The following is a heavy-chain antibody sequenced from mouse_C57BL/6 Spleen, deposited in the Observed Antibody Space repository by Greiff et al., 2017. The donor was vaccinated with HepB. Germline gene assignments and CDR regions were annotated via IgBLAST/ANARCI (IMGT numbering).Heavy chain of an antibody. J-gene: IGHJ1*03. D-gene: IGHD2-5*01. Sequence: EVNLVESEGGLVQPGSSMKLSCTASGFTFSDYYMAWVRQVPEKGLEWVANINYDGSSTYYLDSLKSRFIISRDNAKNILYLQMSSLKSEDTATYYCAREDDYSNRGYWYFDVWGTGTTVTVSS. CDR1: GFTFSDYY. CDR2: INYDGSST. V-gene: IGHV5-16*01. CDR3: AREDDYSNRGYWYFDV.